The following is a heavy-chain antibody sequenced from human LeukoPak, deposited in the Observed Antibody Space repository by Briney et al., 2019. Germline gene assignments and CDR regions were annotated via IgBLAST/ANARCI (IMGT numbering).Heavy chain of an antibody. D-gene: IGHD1-1*01. Sequence: GGSLRLSCAASGFTFSTYVMSWARQAPGKGLEWVSAISGSGGSTYYADSVKGRFTISRDNSKNTLYLQMNSLGADDTAVYYCAKGNWRYFDYWGQGTLVTVSS. V-gene: IGHV3-23*01. CDR3: AKGNWRYFDY. CDR1: GFTFSTYV. J-gene: IGHJ4*02. CDR2: ISGSGGST.